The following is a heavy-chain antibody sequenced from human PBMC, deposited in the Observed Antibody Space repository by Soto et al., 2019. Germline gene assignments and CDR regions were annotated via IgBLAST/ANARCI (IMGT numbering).Heavy chain of an antibody. CDR1: GFSVSRNY. Sequence: EVQLVESGGGLVQPGGSLRLSCAVSGFSVSRNYMSWVRQAPGKGLEWVSVIYAGGSTYYVDSVKGRFTFSRDNSKNTLYLQMNSLRAEDTAVYYCAREIISSGWYSGFDLWGQGTLVTVSS. D-gene: IGHD6-19*01. V-gene: IGHV3-66*01. CDR2: IYAGGST. CDR3: AREIISSGWYSGFDL. J-gene: IGHJ4*02.